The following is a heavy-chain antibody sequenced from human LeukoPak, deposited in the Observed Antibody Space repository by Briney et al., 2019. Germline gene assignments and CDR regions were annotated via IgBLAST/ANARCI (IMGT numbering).Heavy chain of an antibody. J-gene: IGHJ6*02. V-gene: IGHV4-39*01. CDR2: IYYSGST. CDR3: ARQGVGDPRYYYYYGMDV. Sequence: PSETLSLTCTVSGGSISSSSYYWGWIRQPPGKGLEWIGSIYYSGSTYYNPSLKSRVTISVDTSKNQFSLKLNSVTAADTAVYYCARQGVGDPRYYYYYGMDVWGQGTTVTVSS. CDR1: GGSISSSSYY. D-gene: IGHD4-17*01.